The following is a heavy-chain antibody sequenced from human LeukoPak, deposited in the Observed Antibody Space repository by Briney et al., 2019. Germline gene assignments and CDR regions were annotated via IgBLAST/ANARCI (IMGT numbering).Heavy chain of an antibody. Sequence: GGSLRLSCAASGFTFSSYSMRWVRQAPGKGLEWVSSISSSSSYIYYADSVKGRFTISRDNAKNSLYLQMNSLRAEDTAVYYCARELPQIGHDSSGYPWGQGTLVTVSS. J-gene: IGHJ4*02. V-gene: IGHV3-21*01. D-gene: IGHD3-22*01. CDR1: GFTFSSYS. CDR2: ISSSSSYI. CDR3: ARELPQIGHDSSGYP.